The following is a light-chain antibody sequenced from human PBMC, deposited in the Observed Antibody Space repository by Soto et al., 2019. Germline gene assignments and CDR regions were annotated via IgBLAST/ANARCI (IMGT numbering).Light chain of an antibody. Sequence: EIVMTQSPATLSVSPGERATLSCRASQSVSSNLAWYQQKPGQAPRLLIYGASTRATGIPARFSGSGSGTEFTLTISSLQSEDFAVYYCHQYGSPPFTFGPGTKVDIK. CDR1: QSVSSN. CDR3: HQYGSPPFT. V-gene: IGKV3-15*01. CDR2: GAS. J-gene: IGKJ3*01.